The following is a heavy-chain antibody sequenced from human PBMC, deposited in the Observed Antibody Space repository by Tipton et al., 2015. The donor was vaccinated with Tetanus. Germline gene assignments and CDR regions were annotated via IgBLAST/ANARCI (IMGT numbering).Heavy chain of an antibody. CDR3: AREADCSGGSCSSGDFDT. Sequence: CAASGFIFSSYGIHWVRQAPGKGLEWLAVSWYDGTDKYYADSGKGRFTISRDNSKNTLYLQMNSLRAEDTALYYCAREADCSGGSCSSGDFDTWGQGTQVTVSS. D-gene: IGHD2-15*01. CDR1: GFIFSSYG. V-gene: IGHV3-33*01. J-gene: IGHJ4*02. CDR2: SWYDGTDK.